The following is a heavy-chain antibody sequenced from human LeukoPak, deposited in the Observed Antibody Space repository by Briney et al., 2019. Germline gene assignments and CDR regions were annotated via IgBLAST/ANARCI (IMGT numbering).Heavy chain of an antibody. CDR3: AREGETSSGYYNWFDP. J-gene: IGHJ5*02. CDR2: ISSSGSTI. D-gene: IGHD3-22*01. Sequence: GGSLRLSCAASGFTFSDYYMSWIRQAPGKGLEWVSYISSSGSTIYYADSVKGRFTISRDNAKNSLYLQMNSLRAEDTAVYYCAREGETSSGYYNWFDPWGQGTLVTVSS. V-gene: IGHV3-11*04. CDR1: GFTFSDYY.